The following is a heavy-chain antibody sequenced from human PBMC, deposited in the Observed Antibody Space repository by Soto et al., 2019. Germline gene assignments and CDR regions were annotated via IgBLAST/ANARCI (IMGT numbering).Heavy chain of an antibody. J-gene: IGHJ4*02. Sequence: QITLKESGPTLVKPTQTLTLTCTFSGFSLSTSGVNVGWIRQPPGKALEWLALIYWDDAKRYSPSLKNRLTITKDTSKNHVVLTMTNIDPVDTATYYCAHRRRGFSYGHYFDYWGQGTLVTVSS. D-gene: IGHD5-18*01. V-gene: IGHV2-5*02. CDR1: GFSLSTSGVN. CDR3: AHRRRGFSYGHYFDY. CDR2: IYWDDAK.